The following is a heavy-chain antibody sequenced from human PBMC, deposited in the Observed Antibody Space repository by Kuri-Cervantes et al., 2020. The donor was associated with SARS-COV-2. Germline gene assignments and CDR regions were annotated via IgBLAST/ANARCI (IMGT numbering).Heavy chain of an antibody. D-gene: IGHD4-17*01. V-gene: IGHV3-30*03. CDR1: RFTFRNYG. J-gene: IGHJ4*02. CDR3: AAEHYERLAYAYYSDL. Sequence: GGSLRLSCAASRFTFRNYGMHWVRQAPGKGLEWAALISYDETYKYYADSVEGRFTISRDNSENTLYLQMNSLRAEDTAMYYCAAEHYERLAYAYYSDLWGQGTLVTVSS. CDR2: ISYDETYK.